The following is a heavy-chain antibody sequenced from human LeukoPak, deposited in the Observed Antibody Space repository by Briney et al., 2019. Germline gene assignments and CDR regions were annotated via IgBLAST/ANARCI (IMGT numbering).Heavy chain of an antibody. CDR2: ISGSGGST. J-gene: IGHJ2*01. D-gene: IGHD1-26*01. CDR1: GFTFSSYG. CDR3: AKAVGATMHWYFDL. V-gene: IGHV3-23*01. Sequence: GGSLRLSCAASGFTFSSYGMSWVRQAPGKGLEWVSAISGSGGSTYYADSVKGRFTISRDNSKNTLYLQMNSLRAEDTAVYYCAKAVGATMHWYFDLWGRGTPVTVSS.